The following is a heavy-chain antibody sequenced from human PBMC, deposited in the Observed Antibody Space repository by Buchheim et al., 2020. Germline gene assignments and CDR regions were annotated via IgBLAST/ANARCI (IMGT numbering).Heavy chain of an antibody. D-gene: IGHD1-26*01. CDR1: GFTFSSYA. CDR3: ARTVGATTYYGMDV. Sequence: QVQLVESGGDVVQPGRSLRLSCAASGFTFSSYAMHWVRQAPGKGLEWVAVISYDGSNKYYADSVKGRFTISRDNSKNTLYLQMNSLRAEDTAVYYCARTVGATTYYGMDVWGQGTT. CDR2: ISYDGSNK. V-gene: IGHV3-30*04. J-gene: IGHJ6*02.